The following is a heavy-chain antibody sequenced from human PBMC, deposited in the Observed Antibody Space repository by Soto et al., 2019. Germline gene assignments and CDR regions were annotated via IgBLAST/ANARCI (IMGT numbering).Heavy chain of an antibody. Sequence: HPGGSLRLSCSASGFTFSTQAMAWVRQAPGKGLEWVSALISSGESPDYADSVKGRFTISRDNSKNTLYLQMNSLRADDTAVYYCAKDLRYRSSSFYGMDVWGQGTTVTVSS. CDR1: GFTFSTQA. J-gene: IGHJ6*02. CDR2: LISSGESP. V-gene: IGHV3-23*01. D-gene: IGHD6-6*01. CDR3: AKDLRYRSSSFYGMDV.